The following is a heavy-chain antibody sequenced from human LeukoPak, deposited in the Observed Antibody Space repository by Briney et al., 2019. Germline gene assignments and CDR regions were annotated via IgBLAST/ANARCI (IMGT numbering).Heavy chain of an antibody. CDR2: IKSKTDGRTT. Sequence: GASMRLCCAASGFTFSNAWMSGFRQAPGRGLELVGRIKSKTDGRTTDYAAAVKGRFTISRDDSKNTLYLQMNSLKTEDTAVYYCTTDSRVLRYFDWPLGFDYWGQGTLVTVSS. J-gene: IGHJ4*02. D-gene: IGHD3-9*01. CDR1: GFTFSNAW. V-gene: IGHV3-15*01. CDR3: TTDSRVLRYFDWPLGFDY.